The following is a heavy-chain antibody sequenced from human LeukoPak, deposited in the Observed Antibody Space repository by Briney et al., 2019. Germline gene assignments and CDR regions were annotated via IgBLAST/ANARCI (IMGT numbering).Heavy chain of an antibody. V-gene: IGHV4-34*01. J-gene: IGHJ6*03. Sequence: KAGGSLRLSCTASGFTFSSYSMNWVRQAPGKGLEWIGEINHSGSTNYNPSLKSRVTISVDTSKNQFSLKLSSVAAADTAMYYCARGGYGNYYYYYMDVWGKGTTVTVSS. D-gene: IGHD5-18*01. CDR2: INHSGST. CDR3: ARGGYGNYYYYYMDV. CDR1: GFTFSSYS.